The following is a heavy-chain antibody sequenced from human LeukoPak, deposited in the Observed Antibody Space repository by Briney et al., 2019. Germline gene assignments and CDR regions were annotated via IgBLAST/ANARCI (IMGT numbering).Heavy chain of an antibody. CDR3: ARETIPATAYYFDY. V-gene: IGHV3-30-3*01. Sequence: GGSLRLSCAASGFXFSSYAMHWVRQAPGKGLEWVAVISYDGSNKYYADSVKGRFTISRDNSKNTLYLQMNSLRAEDTAVYYCARETIPATAYYFDYWGQGTLVTVSS. J-gene: IGHJ4*02. CDR2: ISYDGSNK. D-gene: IGHD2-2*01. CDR1: GFXFSSYA.